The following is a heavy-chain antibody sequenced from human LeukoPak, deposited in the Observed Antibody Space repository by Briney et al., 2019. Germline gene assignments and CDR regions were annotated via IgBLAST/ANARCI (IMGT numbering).Heavy chain of an antibody. CDR3: AREISDCCYFDC. Sequence: RGSLRLSCAASGFTFGSYSMNWVRQTPGKGLEWVSSITISSDKYYTDSVKGRFTISRDNAKNSLYLQMSSLKAEDTAVYYCAREISDCCYFDCWGQGTLVTVSS. CDR1: GFTFGSYS. D-gene: IGHD2-21*02. J-gene: IGHJ4*02. V-gene: IGHV3-21*01. CDR2: ITISSDK.